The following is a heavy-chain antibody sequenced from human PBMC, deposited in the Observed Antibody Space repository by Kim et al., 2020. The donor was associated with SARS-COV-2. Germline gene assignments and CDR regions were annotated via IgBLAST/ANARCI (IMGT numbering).Heavy chain of an antibody. CDR3: ARDQGVGDY. CDR2: GNT. V-gene: IGHV1-3*01. D-gene: IGHD1-26*01. Sequence: GNTKYSEQFQGRVTITRDTSASTAYMALSSLRSEDTAVYYCARDQGVGDYWGQGALVTVSS. J-gene: IGHJ4*02.